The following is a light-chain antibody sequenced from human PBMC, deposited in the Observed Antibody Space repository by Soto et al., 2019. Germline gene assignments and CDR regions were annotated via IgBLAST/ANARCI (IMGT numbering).Light chain of an antibody. V-gene: IGKV3-15*01. CDR1: QSVGSN. J-gene: IGKJ2*01. Sequence: DIVMTQSPATLSVSPGERATLSCRASQSVGSNLAWFQQKPGQSPRLLIYAASARVTGVPARFSGSGSGTDFTLTIRSLQSEDFAVYYCRQYNNWPPYTFGQGTKVDIK. CDR3: RQYNNWPPYT. CDR2: AAS.